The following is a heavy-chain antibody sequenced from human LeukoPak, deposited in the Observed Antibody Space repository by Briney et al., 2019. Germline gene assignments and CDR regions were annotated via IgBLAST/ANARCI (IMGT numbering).Heavy chain of an antibody. CDR3: AAAYIGGAMVTSAFDI. Sequence: SVKVSCKASGFSFTNSAVQWVRQARGQRLEWIGWIVVGSGNTIYVQKFQERVTITRDMSTSTAYTELSSLRSEDTAVYYCAAAYIGGAMVTSAFDIWGQGTMVTVSS. CDR2: IVVGSGNT. V-gene: IGHV1-58*01. CDR1: GFSFTNSA. D-gene: IGHD5-18*01. J-gene: IGHJ3*02.